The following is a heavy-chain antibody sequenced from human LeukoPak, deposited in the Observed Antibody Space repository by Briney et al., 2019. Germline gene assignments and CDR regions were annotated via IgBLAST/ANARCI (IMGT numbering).Heavy chain of an antibody. CDR3: ARDQTRDSSGYFEAFDI. D-gene: IGHD3-22*01. J-gene: IGHJ3*02. V-gene: IGHV4-59*01. Sequence: SETLSLTCTVSGGSISSYYWSWIRQPPGKGLEWIGYIYYSGSTNYNPSLKSRVTISLDTSKNQFSLRLRSVTAADTAIYYCARDQTRDSSGYFEAFDIWGQGTKVTVSS. CDR2: IYYSGST. CDR1: GGSISSYY.